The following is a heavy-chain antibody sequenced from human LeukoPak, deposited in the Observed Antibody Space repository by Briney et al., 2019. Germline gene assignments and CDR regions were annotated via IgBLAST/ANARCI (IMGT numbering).Heavy chain of an antibody. Sequence: GGSLRLSCTASGFTFSSYGMHWVRQAPGKGLEWVAVIWYDGSNKYYADSVKGRFTISRDNSKNTLYLQMNSLRAEDTAVYYCAQDRGYYGMDVWGQGTLVTVSS. J-gene: IGHJ6*02. CDR1: GFTFSSYG. V-gene: IGHV3-33*06. CDR2: IWYDGSNK. CDR3: AQDRGYYGMDV. D-gene: IGHD3-10*01.